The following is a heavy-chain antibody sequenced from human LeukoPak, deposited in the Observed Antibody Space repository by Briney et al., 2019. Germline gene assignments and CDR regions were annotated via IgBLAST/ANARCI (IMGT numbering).Heavy chain of an antibody. CDR1: GYTFTSYD. Sequence: GASVKVSCKASGYTFTSYDINWVRQATGQGLEWMGWMNPNSGNTGYAQKFQGRVTMTRNTSISTAYMELSSLRSEDTAVYYCARGRSIAASQRGDYWGQGTLVTVSS. J-gene: IGHJ4*02. D-gene: IGHD6-13*01. V-gene: IGHV1-8*01. CDR2: MNPNSGNT. CDR3: ARGRSIAASQRGDY.